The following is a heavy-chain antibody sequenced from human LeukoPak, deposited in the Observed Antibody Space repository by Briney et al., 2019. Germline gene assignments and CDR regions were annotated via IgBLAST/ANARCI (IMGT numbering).Heavy chain of an antibody. CDR2: ISYDGSDK. J-gene: IGHJ1*01. CDR1: GFTFTNYG. V-gene: IGHV3-30*03. CDR3: ARTDETAPAEDFQH. D-gene: IGHD2-21*02. Sequence: GRSLRLSCAASGFTFTNYGMHWVRQAPGKGLEWVALISYDGSDKNYADSMKGRFTISRDNSKNTLYLQMKSLRAEDTAVYYCARTDETAPAEDFQHWGQGTLVTVSS.